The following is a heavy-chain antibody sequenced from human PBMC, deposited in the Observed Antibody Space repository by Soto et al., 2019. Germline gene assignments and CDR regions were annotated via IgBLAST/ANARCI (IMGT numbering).Heavy chain of an antibody. CDR3: ARHLAARPLYYGMDV. V-gene: IGHV5-10-1*01. D-gene: IGHD6-6*01. CDR2: IDPGDSYT. J-gene: IGHJ6*02. CDR1: RYSFTSYW. Sequence: GESLKISCKGSRYSFTSYWITWVRQMPGKGLEWMGRIDPGDSYTYYSPSFQGQVTISADKSISTVYLQWSSLKASDTAMSYCARHLAARPLYYGMDVWGQGTTVTVSS.